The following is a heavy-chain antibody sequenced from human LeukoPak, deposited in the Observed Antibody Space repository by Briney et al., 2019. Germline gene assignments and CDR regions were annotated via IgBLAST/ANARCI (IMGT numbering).Heavy chain of an antibody. V-gene: IGHV4-61*02. CDR1: GGSISSGSYY. Sequence: PSRTLSLTCTVSGGSISSGSYYWSWIRQPAGKGLEWIGRIYTSGSTNYNPSLKSRVTISVDTSKNQFSLKLSSVTAADTAVYYCARQWQWLVRVDWYFDLWGRGTLVTVSS. CDR2: IYTSGST. J-gene: IGHJ2*01. CDR3: ARQWQWLVRVDWYFDL. D-gene: IGHD6-19*01.